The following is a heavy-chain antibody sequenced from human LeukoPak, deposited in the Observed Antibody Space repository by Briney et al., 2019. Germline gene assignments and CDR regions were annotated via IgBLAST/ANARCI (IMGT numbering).Heavy chain of an antibody. D-gene: IGHD3-3*01. CDR1: GFTFSSYS. Sequence: GGSLRLSCVASGFTFSSYSMNWVRQAPGRGLEWVSSISRSSSYINYAGSLKGRFTISRDNAKNSVYLQMNSLRAEEKAVYYCARVYQGVAIFDGIDYWGQGTLVTVSS. J-gene: IGHJ4*02. CDR2: ISRSSSYI. V-gene: IGHV3-21*01. CDR3: ARVYQGVAIFDGIDY.